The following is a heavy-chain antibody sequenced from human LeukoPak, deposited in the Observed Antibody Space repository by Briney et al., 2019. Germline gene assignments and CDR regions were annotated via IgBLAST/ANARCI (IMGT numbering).Heavy chain of an antibody. V-gene: IGHV3-7*01. Sequence: GGSLRLSCAASGFTFSSYSMTWVRQAPGKGLEWVASIKDDGSEKHYVDSVSGRFTISRDNAKNSLHLQMSSLRAEDTAVYYCARRGITISGVLVYHYSGLDVWGQGTTVTVSS. CDR1: GFTFSSYS. J-gene: IGHJ6*02. CDR2: IKDDGSEK. D-gene: IGHD3-3*01. CDR3: ARRGITISGVLVYHYSGLDV.